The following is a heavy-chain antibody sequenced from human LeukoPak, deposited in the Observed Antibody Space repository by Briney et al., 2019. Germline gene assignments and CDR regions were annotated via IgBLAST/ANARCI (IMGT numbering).Heavy chain of an antibody. CDR1: GYTFTSYD. J-gene: IGHJ4*02. CDR3: AKASGYDVGDFDY. CDR2: MNPNSGNT. Sequence: ASVKVSCKASGYTFTSYDINWVRQATGQGLEWMGWMNPNSGNTGYAQKFQGRVTMTRNTSISTAYMELSSLRAEDTALYYCAKASGYDVGDFDYWGQGTLVTVSS. V-gene: IGHV1-8*01. D-gene: IGHD5-12*01.